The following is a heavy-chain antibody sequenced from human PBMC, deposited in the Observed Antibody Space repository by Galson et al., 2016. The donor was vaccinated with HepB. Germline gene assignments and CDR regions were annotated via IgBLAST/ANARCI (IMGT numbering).Heavy chain of an antibody. D-gene: IGHD6-19*01. CDR2: ISYDGNNK. CDR1: RFTFTSHA. CDR3: ARGTREYTSGWAFDY. Sequence: SLRLSCAASRFTFTSHAMHWVRQAPGKGLEWVAFISYDGNNKYYADSVKGRFTISRDNSKDTLYLQMNSLRAEDTAVYYCARGTREYTSGWAFDYWGQGTLVTVSS. V-gene: IGHV3-30-3*01. J-gene: IGHJ4*02.